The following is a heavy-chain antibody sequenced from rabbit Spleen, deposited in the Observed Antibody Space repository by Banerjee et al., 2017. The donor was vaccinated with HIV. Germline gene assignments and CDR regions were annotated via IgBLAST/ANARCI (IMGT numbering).Heavy chain of an antibody. CDR2: IEGGSSAFS. CDR3: ARGSAAMTMVITGFYFNL. D-gene: IGHD2-1*01. Sequence: QSLEESGGDLVKPGASLTLTCTASGVSFSSNHYMCWVRQAPGKGLEWIACIEGGSSAFSYFASWAKGRFTISKTSSTTVTLQMTSLTAADTATYFCARGSAAMTMVITGFYFNLWGPGTLVTVS. CDR1: GVSFSSNHY. J-gene: IGHJ4*01. V-gene: IGHV1S40*01.